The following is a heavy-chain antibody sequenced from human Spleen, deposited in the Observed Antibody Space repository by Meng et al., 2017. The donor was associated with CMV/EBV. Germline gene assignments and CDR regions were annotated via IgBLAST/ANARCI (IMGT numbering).Heavy chain of an antibody. V-gene: IGHV1-46*01. D-gene: IGHD1-20*01. CDR1: YSFTSYY. J-gene: IGHJ5*01. Sequence: YSFTSYYIHWVRQAPGQALEWVGMLNPSGGSSRYAQKFQGRVTMTRDTSTSTVYMELSGLRSADTAMFYCARSPYDWNPDGGYCFDSWGQGTLVTVSS. CDR2: LNPSGGSS. CDR3: ARSPYDWNPDGGYCFDS.